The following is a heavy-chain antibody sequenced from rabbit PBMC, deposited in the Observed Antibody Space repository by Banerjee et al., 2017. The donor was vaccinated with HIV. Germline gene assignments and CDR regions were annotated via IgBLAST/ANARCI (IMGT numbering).Heavy chain of an antibody. D-gene: IGHD2-1*01. CDR3: ARDDGDYGGYQFNF. J-gene: IGHJ3*01. CDR2: IYSGSGGNT. Sequence: QEQLEESGGDLVKPEGSLTLTCTASGFSFSSSYYMYWVRQAPGKGLEWIACIYSGSGGNTYYASWAKGRFTISKSSSTTVTLQMTSLTAADTATYFCARDDGDYGGYQFNFWGQGTLVTVS. V-gene: IGHV1S45*01. CDR1: GFSFSSSYY.